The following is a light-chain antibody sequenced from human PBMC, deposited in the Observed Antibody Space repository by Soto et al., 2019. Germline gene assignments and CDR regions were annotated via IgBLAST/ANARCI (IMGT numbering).Light chain of an antibody. CDR1: SSNIENNF. CDR3: ETWDSSLSAGV. J-gene: IGLJ2*01. CDR2: DNN. Sequence: QSVLTQPPSVSAAPGQTVTISCSGSSSNIENNFVSWYQHLPGTAPKLLLYDNNKRPSGIPDRFSGSKSGTSATLGITGLQTGDEAVYYCETWDSSLSAGVFGGGTKVTVL. V-gene: IGLV1-51*01.